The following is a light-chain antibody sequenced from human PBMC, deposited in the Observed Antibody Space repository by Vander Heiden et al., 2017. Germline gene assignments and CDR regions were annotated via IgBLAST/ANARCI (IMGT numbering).Light chain of an antibody. CDR2: AES. V-gene: IGKV1-39*01. Sequence: DIQVTQSPSSLSAFVGDRVTIICRASQYIGRYLNWYQQKPGRAPKLLIYAESNLQSGVPSRFSGGGDGTDFTLTIRSLQAEDLATYYCQQSYRTPLTFGPGTKVEI. CDR3: QQSYRTPLT. CDR1: QYIGRY. J-gene: IGKJ3*01.